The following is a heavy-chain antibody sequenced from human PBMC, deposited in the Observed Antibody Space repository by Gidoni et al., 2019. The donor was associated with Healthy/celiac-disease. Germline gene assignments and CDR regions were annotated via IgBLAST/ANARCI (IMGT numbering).Heavy chain of an antibody. CDR2: ISGSGGST. V-gene: IGHV3-23*01. D-gene: IGHD6-13*01. Sequence: EVPLLESGGGLVQPGGSLSLSCAASGFTFSSYAMSWVRQAPGKGLEWVSAISGSGGSTYYADSVKGRFTIYRDNSKNTLYLQMNSLRAEDTAVYYCAKNIAGYFDYWGQGTLVTVSS. CDR1: GFTFSSYA. J-gene: IGHJ4*02. CDR3: AKNIAGYFDY.